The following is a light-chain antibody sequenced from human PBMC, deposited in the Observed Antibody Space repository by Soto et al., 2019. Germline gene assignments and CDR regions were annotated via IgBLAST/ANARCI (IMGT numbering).Light chain of an antibody. J-gene: IGKJ3*01. Sequence: EIVMTQSPATLSVSPGERATLSCRASQSISSNLAGYQQKPGQAPRLLNFGASTRATGIPATFSGSGSGTEITLIISSLQYEDFAVYYCQQYNNWPFTFGPGTKVDIK. V-gene: IGKV3-15*01. CDR3: QQYNNWPFT. CDR1: QSISSN. CDR2: GAS.